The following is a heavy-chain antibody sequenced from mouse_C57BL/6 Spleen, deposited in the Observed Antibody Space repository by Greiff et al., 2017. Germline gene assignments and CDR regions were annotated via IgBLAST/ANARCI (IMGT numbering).Heavy chain of an antibody. CDR2: ISYDGSN. D-gene: IGHD2-5*01. Sequence: EVKLMESGPGLVKPSQSLSLTCSVTGYSITSGYYWNWIRQFPGNKLEWMGYISYDGSNNYNPSLKNRISITRDPSKNQFFLKLNSVTTEDTATYYCARKSNPYAMDYWGQGTSVTVSS. V-gene: IGHV3-6*01. J-gene: IGHJ4*01. CDR3: ARKSNPYAMDY. CDR1: GYSITSGYY.